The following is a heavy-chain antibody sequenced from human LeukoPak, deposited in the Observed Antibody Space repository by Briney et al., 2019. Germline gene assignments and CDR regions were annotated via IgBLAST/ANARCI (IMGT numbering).Heavy chain of an antibody. CDR2: INHSGST. Sequence: PSETLSLTCAVYGGSFSGYYWSWIRQPPGKGLEWIGEINHSGSTNYNPSLKSRVTISVDTSKNQFSLKLSSVTAADTAVYYCARVQLWQHFDYWGQGTLVTVSS. D-gene: IGHD5-18*01. V-gene: IGHV4-34*01. CDR3: ARVQLWQHFDY. J-gene: IGHJ4*02. CDR1: GGSFSGYY.